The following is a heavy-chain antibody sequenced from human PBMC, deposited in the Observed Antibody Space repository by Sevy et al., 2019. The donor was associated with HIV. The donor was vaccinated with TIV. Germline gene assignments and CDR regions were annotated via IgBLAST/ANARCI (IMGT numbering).Heavy chain of an antibody. J-gene: IGHJ3*02. CDR2: IYTGDNT. CDR3: ARLSVYYYDSDGYYTTGNDFDI. V-gene: IGHV3-53*01. CDR1: GFTVNSNY. Sequence: GGSLRLSCAATGFTVNSNYMSWVRQAPGKGLEWVSIIYTGDNTYYTDSVKGRFTISRDNSKNTLYLQMNSLRAEDTAVYYCARLSVYYYDSDGYYTTGNDFDIWGQGTMVTFSS. D-gene: IGHD3-22*01.